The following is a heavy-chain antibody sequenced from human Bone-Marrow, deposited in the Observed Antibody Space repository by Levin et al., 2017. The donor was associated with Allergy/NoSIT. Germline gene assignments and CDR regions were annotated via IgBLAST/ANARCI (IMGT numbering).Heavy chain of an antibody. V-gene: IGHV3-30*18. CDR2: ISYDGSNK. D-gene: IGHD2-15*01. Sequence: GGSLRLSCAASGFTFSSYGMHWVRQAPGKGLEWVAVISYDGSNKYYADSVKGRFTISRDNSKNTLYLQMNNLRAEDTAVYYCAKGDIVVVVAATRVDWFDPWGQGTLVTVSS. CDR3: AKGDIVVVVAATRVDWFDP. CDR1: GFTFSSYG. J-gene: IGHJ5*02.